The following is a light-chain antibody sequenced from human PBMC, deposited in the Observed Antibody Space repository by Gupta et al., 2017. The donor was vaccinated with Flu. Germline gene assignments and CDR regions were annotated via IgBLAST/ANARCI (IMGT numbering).Light chain of an antibody. V-gene: IGKV3-20*01. CDR3: QHYGSSIFT. CDR1: QSISSSS. Sequence: IVLTQSPGTLPLSPGERATLSCRASQSISSSSLAWYQQKLGQAPRPLIYAASSGATGIPDRFSGSGSGTDFTLTISRLEPEDFAVYYCQHYGSSIFTFGPGTKVDIK. CDR2: AAS. J-gene: IGKJ3*01.